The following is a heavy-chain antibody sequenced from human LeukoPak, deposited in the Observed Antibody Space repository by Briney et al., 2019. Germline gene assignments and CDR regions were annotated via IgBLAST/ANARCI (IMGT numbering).Heavy chain of an antibody. CDR2: MNPNSGNT. CDR1: GYTFTSYD. D-gene: IGHD5-18*01. CDR3: ARWVQGSYGHNWFDP. V-gene: IGHV1-8*01. J-gene: IGHJ5*02. Sequence: ASVKVSCKASGYTFTSYDTNWVRQATGQGLEWMGWMNPNSGNTGYAQKFQGRVTMTRNTSISTAYMELSSLRSEDTAVYYCARWVQGSYGHNWFDPWGQGTLVTVSS.